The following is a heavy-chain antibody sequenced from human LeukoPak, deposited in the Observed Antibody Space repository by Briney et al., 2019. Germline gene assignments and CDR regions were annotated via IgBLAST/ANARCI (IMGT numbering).Heavy chain of an antibody. CDR2: ISGSGTNT. Sequence: GGTLRLSCAASGFTFSSYGMSWVRQAPGKGLEWVSGISGSGTNTNYADSVKGRFTIFRDNSKNTVYLQMKSLRAEDTAVYYCAKSSRPVTAMAFFDYWGQGTLVTVSS. CDR3: AKSSRPVTAMAFFDY. J-gene: IGHJ4*02. CDR1: GFTFSSYG. D-gene: IGHD5-18*01. V-gene: IGHV3-23*01.